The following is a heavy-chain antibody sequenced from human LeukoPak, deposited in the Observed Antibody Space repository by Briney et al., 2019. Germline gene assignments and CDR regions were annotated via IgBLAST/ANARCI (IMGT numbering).Heavy chain of an antibody. D-gene: IGHD3-9*01. J-gene: IGHJ4*02. CDR2: INPSGGST. V-gene: IGHV1-46*01. CDR1: GYTFTSYY. Sequence: ASVKVSCKASGYTFTSYYMHWVRQAPGQGLEWMGIINPSGGSTSYAQKFQGRVTMTRDTSTSTVYMELSSLRSEDTAVYYCARCDILTGYHKILDYWGQGTLVTVSS. CDR3: ARCDILTGYHKILDY.